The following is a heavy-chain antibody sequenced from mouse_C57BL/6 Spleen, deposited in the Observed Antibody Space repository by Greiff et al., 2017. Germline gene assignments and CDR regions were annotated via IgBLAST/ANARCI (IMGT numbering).Heavy chain of an antibody. J-gene: IGHJ3*01. Sequence: QVQLQQPGAELVRPGTSVKLSCKASGYTFTSYWMHWVKQRPGQGLEWIGVIDPSDSYTNYNQKFKGKATLTVDTSSSTAYMQLSSLTSEDSAVYYCARVGYGSKGAYWGQGTLLTVSA. CDR3: ARVGYGSKGAY. CDR2: IDPSDSYT. CDR1: GYTFTSYW. V-gene: IGHV1-59*01. D-gene: IGHD1-1*01.